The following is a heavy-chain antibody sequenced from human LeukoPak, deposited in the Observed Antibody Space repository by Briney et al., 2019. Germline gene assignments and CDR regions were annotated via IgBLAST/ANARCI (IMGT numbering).Heavy chain of an antibody. CDR1: GFTFSSYD. Sequence: PGRSLRLSCAASGFTFSSYDMHWVRQAPGKGLEWVAVISYDGSNKYYADSVRGRFTISRDNSKNTLYLQMNSLRVEDTAVYYCARDRDRVRVPSELLPYYWGQGTLVTVSS. CDR2: ISYDGSNK. CDR3: ARDRDRVRVPSELLPYY. J-gene: IGHJ4*02. D-gene: IGHD2-15*01. V-gene: IGHV3-30-3*01.